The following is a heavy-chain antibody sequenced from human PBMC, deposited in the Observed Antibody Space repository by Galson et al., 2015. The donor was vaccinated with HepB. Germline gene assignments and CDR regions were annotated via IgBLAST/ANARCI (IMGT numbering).Heavy chain of an antibody. CDR3: ARGWELLRVHFDY. CDR1: GYTFTGYY. D-gene: IGHD1-26*01. CDR2: INPNSGGT. J-gene: IGHJ4*02. Sequence: SVKVSCKASGYTFTGYYMHWVRQAPGQGLEWMGRINPNSGGTNYAQKFQGRVTMTRDTSISTAYMELSRLRSDDTAVYYCARGWELLRVHFDYWGQGTLVTVSS. V-gene: IGHV1-2*06.